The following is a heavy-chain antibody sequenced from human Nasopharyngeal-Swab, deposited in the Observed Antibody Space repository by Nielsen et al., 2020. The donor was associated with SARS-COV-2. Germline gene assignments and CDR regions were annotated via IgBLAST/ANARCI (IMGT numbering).Heavy chain of an antibody. CDR3: ARDPSGGYAYARFDL. CDR2: ISTGSNYI. Sequence: GESLKISCVASGFIFSSYNMHWVRQAPGKGLEWVSSISTGSNYIFYADSVKGRFTISRDNAKNSLYLQMNSLRAEDTAVYYCARDPSGGYAYARFDLWGQGTLVTVSS. CDR1: GFIFSSYN. D-gene: IGHD5-12*01. J-gene: IGHJ5*01. V-gene: IGHV3-21*01.